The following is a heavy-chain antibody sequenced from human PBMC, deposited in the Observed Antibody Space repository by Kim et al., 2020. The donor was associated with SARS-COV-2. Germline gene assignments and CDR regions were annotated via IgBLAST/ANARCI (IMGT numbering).Heavy chain of an antibody. CDR3: ARDNVEYYYYYGMDV. CDR2: ISSSSSYI. CDR1: GFTFSSYS. Sequence: GGSLRLSCAASGFTFSSYSMNWVRQAPGKGLEWVSSISSSSSYIYYADSVKGRFTISRDNAKNSLYLQMNSLRAEDTAVYYCARDNVEYYYYYGMDVWGQGTTVTVSS. J-gene: IGHJ6*02. V-gene: IGHV3-21*01.